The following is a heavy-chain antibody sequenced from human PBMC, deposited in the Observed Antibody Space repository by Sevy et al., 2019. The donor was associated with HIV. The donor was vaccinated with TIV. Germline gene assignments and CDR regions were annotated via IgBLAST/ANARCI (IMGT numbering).Heavy chain of an antibody. CDR1: GFTFSDYY. CDR3: ARGVTMIQGVGNAFDV. CDR2: ISSNGRYT. D-gene: IGHD3-10*01. Sequence: GGSLRLSCGTSGFTFSDYYMTWIRQAPGKGLEWIAYISSNGRYTNYADSVKGRFTISRDNSLYLQMNSLRVEDTAVYYCARGVTMIQGVGNAFDVWGQGTKVTVSS. V-gene: IGHV3-11*06. J-gene: IGHJ3*01.